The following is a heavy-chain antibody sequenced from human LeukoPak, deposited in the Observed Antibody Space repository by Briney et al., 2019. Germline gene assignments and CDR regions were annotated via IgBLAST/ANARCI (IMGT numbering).Heavy chain of an antibody. CDR3: ARDGDEDYDFWSGWFDP. V-gene: IGHV3-7*01. CDR1: GFTFSSYW. J-gene: IGHJ5*02. D-gene: IGHD3-3*01. Sequence: GGSLRLSCAASGFTFSSYWMSWVRQAPGKGLEWVANIKQDGSEKYYVDSVKGRFTISRDNAKNSLYLQMNSLRAEDTAVYYCARDGDEDYDFWSGWFDPWGQGTLVTVSS. CDR2: IKQDGSEK.